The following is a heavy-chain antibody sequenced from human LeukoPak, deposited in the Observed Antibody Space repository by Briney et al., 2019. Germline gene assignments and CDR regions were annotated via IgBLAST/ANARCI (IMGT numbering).Heavy chain of an antibody. V-gene: IGHV1-8*01. CDR3: ARGHVIQLWDPYYYYGMDV. CDR1: GYTFTSYD. CDR2: MNANSGNT. D-gene: IGHD5-18*01. J-gene: IGHJ6*02. Sequence: GASVKVSCKASGYTFTSYDINWVRQATGQGLEWMGWMNANSGNTDYAQKFQGRVTMTRNTSISTAYMELSSLRSEDTAVYYCARGHVIQLWDPYYYYGMDVWGQGTTVTVSS.